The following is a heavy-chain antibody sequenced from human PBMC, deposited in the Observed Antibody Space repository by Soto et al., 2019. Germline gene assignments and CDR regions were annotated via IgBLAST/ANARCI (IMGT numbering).Heavy chain of an antibody. D-gene: IGHD3-3*01. V-gene: IGHV4-61*01. J-gene: IGHJ6*02. CDR1: GGSVSSGSYY. CDR2: IYYSGST. Sequence: KASETLSLTCTVSGGSVSSGSYYWSWIRQPPGKGLEWIGYIYYSGSTNYNPSLKSRVTISVDTSKNQFSLKLSSVTAADTAVYYCARDRAARLELLGMDVWGQGTTVTVSS. CDR3: ARDRAARLELLGMDV.